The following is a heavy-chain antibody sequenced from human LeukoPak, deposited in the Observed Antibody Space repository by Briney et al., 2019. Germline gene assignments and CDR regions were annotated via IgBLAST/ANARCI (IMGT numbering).Heavy chain of an antibody. Sequence: SVKVSCKASGGTFSSYAISWVRQAPGQGLEWMGRIIPILGIANYAQKFQGRVTITADKSTSTAYMELSSLRSEDTAVYYCARDPYGGNPEDEYYFDYWGQGTLVTVSS. CDR3: ARDPYGGNPEDEYYFDY. J-gene: IGHJ4*02. D-gene: IGHD4-23*01. V-gene: IGHV1-69*04. CDR1: GGTFSSYA. CDR2: IIPILGIA.